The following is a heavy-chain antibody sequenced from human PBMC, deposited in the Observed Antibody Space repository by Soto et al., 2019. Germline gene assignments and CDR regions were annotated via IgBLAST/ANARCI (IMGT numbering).Heavy chain of an antibody. J-gene: IGHJ5*02. Sequence: SETLSLTCAVYGGSFSGYYWSWIRQPPGKGLEWIGEINHSGSTNYNPSLKSRVTISVDTSKNQFSLKLSSVTAADTAVYYCARVVRGVIGWFDPWGQGTLVTVSS. CDR2: INHSGST. CDR3: ARVVRGVIGWFDP. V-gene: IGHV4-34*01. CDR1: GGSFSGYY. D-gene: IGHD3-10*01.